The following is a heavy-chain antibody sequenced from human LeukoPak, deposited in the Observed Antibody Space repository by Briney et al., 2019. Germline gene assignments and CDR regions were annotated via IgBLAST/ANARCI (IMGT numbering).Heavy chain of an antibody. CDR3: ARDRYQQPAPSYRAGYGMDV. D-gene: IGHD5-18*01. J-gene: IGHJ6*02. V-gene: IGHV1-69*04. Sequence: SVKVSCKASGGTFSSYAISWVRQAPGQGLEWIGRIIPILGIANYAQKFQGRVTITADKSTSTAYMELSSLRSEDTAVYYCARDRYQQPAPSYRAGYGMDVWGQGTTVTVSS. CDR1: GGTFSSYA. CDR2: IIPILGIA.